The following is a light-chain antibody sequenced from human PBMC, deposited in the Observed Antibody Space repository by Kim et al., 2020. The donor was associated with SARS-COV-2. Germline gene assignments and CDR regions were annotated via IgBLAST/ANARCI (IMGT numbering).Light chain of an antibody. V-gene: IGLV1-44*01. CDR3: AAWDESLNGVV. CDR2: NDI. J-gene: IGLJ2*01. CDR1: SSKFGSNN. Sequence: GQTVTISCSGTSSKFGSNNYDSYQQLPRTDAHILMFNDIKRPSGVPDRFSGATSGASAAPAISGLHYAEEADYYCAAWDESLNGVVFGGGTQLTVL.